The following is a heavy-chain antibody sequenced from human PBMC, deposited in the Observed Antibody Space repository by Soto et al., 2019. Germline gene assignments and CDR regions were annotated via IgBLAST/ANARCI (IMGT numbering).Heavy chain of an antibody. J-gene: IGHJ4*02. CDR2: ISGSGRST. V-gene: IGHV3-23*01. Sequence: EVHLLESGGGSVQPGGSLRLSCAASGFTFSSFAMNWVRQAPEKGLEWVTGISGSGRSTFYAESVKGRFTISRDNSKKTLYLQMNSLRAEDPAVYYCVRDDATTAPSTFDYWGQGAQVTVSS. CDR3: VRDDATTAPSTFDY. CDR1: GFTFSSFA. D-gene: IGHD2-21*02.